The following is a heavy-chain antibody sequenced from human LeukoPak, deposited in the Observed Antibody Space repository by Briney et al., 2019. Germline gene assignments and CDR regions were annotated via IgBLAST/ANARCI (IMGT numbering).Heavy chain of an antibody. Sequence: SETLSLTCTVSGGSISSSSYYWGWIRQPPGKGLEWIGSIYYSGSTYYNPSLKSRVTISVGTSKNQFSLKLSSVTAADTAVYYCAREIEMATVPAIYYYYYYYMDVWGKGTTVTVSS. V-gene: IGHV4-39*07. CDR1: GGSISSSSYY. CDR3: AREIEMATVPAIYYYYYYYMDV. J-gene: IGHJ6*03. D-gene: IGHD5-24*01. CDR2: IYYSGST.